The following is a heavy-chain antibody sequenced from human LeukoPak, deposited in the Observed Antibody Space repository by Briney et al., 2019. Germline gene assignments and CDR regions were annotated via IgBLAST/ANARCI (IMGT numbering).Heavy chain of an antibody. Sequence: ASVKVSCKASGYTFTSYDINWVRQATGQGLEWMGWMNPNSGNTGYAQKFQGRVTMTRNTSISTAYMELSSLRSEDTAVYYCARVTPITHNWFDPWGQGTLVTVSS. J-gene: IGHJ5*02. CDR2: MNPNSGNT. CDR3: ARVTPITHNWFDP. V-gene: IGHV1-8*01. CDR1: GYTFTSYD. D-gene: IGHD5-12*01.